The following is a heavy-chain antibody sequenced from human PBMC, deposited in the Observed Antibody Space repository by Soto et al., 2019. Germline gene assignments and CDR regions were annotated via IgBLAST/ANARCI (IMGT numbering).Heavy chain of an antibody. J-gene: IGHJ6*02. CDR3: ARRLTYCGGDCFLNGMDV. CDR2: IDPSDSYT. CDR1: GYSFTSYW. Sequence: PGESLKISCKGSGYSFTSYWISWVHQMPGKGLEWMGRIDPSDSYTNYSPSFQGHVTISADKSISTAYLQWSSLKASDTAMYYCARRLTYCGGDCFLNGMDVWGQGTTVTVS. D-gene: IGHD2-21*02. V-gene: IGHV5-10-1*01.